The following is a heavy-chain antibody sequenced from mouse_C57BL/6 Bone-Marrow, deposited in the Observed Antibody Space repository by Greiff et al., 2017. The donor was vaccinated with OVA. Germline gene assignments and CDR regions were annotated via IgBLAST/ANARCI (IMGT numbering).Heavy chain of an antibody. CDR2: INPSSGYT. CDR1: GYTFTSYW. J-gene: IGHJ4*01. V-gene: IGHV1-7*01. Sequence: VKLMESGAELAKPGASVKLSCKASGYTFTSYWMHWVKQRPGQGLEWIGYINPSSGYTTYNQKFKGKATLTVDKSSSTAYMQLSSLTSEDSAVYYCAIYYSNYVAMDYWGQGTSVTVSS. D-gene: IGHD2-5*01. CDR3: AIYYSNYVAMDY.